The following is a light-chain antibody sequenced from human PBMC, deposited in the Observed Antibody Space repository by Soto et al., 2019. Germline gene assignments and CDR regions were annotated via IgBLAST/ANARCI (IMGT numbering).Light chain of an antibody. CDR2: ENT. V-gene: IGLV1-40*01. J-gene: IGLJ3*02. CDR3: QSYDGSLGGSGV. CDR1: SSDIGAGYE. Sequence: QSALTQPPSVSGAPGQTVTISCTGSSSDIGAGYEVHWYQQVPGTAPKLLIFENTNRPSGVPDRFSGSKSGASASLAITGLQAEDEADYYCQSYDGSLGGSGVFGGGTKVTVL.